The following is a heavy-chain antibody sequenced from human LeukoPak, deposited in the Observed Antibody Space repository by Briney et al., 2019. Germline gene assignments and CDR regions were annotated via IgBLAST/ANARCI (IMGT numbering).Heavy chain of an antibody. Sequence: GRSLRLSCAASGFTFSSYAMHWVRQALGKGLEWVAVISYDGSNKYYADSVKGRFTISRDNSKNTLYLQMNSLRAEDTAVYYCARDWYGDYAGPTYYFDYWGQGTLVTVSS. CDR1: GFTFSSYA. V-gene: IGHV3-30*04. J-gene: IGHJ4*02. D-gene: IGHD4-17*01. CDR2: ISYDGSNK. CDR3: ARDWYGDYAGPTYYFDY.